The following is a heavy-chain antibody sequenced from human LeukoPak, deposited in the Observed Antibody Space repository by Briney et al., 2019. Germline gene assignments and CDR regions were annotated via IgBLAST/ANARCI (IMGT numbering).Heavy chain of an antibody. V-gene: IGHV3-33*08. Sequence: PGGSLRLSCAASGFTFRNHGMHWVRQAPGKGLEWVAIIWSDGINRYYADSVKGRFTISRDNAKNTVFLQMNSLRAEDTAMYYCARVLSGSWDWFDPWGQGTLVTVSS. CDR3: ARVLSGSWDWFDP. D-gene: IGHD3-22*01. CDR2: IWSDGINR. CDR1: GFTFRNHG. J-gene: IGHJ5*02.